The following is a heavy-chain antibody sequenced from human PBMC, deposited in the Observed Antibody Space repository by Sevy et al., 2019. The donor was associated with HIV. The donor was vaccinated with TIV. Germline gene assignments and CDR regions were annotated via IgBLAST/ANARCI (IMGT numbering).Heavy chain of an antibody. J-gene: IGHJ5*02. V-gene: IGHV3-7*01. D-gene: IGHD3-16*01. CDR2: IKQDGSEK. CDR3: ATSGGET. CDR1: GFTFSSYW. Sequence: GGSLRLSCAASGFTFSSYWMNWIRQAPGKGLEWVTNIKQDGSEKYYVDSVKGRFTISRDNAKNSLYLEMNTLRAGDTAVYYCATSGGETWGQGTLVTVSS.